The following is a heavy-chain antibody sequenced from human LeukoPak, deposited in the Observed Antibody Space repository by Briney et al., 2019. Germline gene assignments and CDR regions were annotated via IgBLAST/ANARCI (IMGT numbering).Heavy chain of an antibody. CDR2: IFPSGGEI. CDR3: GRDDAGVKNYGIQY. D-gene: IGHD3-16*01. CDR1: GFTFSTFA. J-gene: IGHJ4*02. V-gene: IGHV3-23*01. Sequence: GGSLRLSCEASGFTFSTFAMIWVRQPPGKGLEWVSSIFPSGGEIHYADSVRGRFTISRDNSKSTLSLQMNNLRAEDTAVYFCGRDDAGVKNYGIQYWGLGTLVAVSS.